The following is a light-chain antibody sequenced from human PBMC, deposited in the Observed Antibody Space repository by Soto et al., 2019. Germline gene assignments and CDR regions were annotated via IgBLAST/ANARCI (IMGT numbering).Light chain of an antibody. CDR1: QSVSSN. Sequence: EIVMTQSPATLSVSPGERATLSCRASQSVSSNLAWYQQKPGQAPRLPLYGASTRATGIPARFSGSGSGTEFTLTLRSLQSEDFAVYYCQQYNNWPPSTFGQGTKVDIK. V-gene: IGKV3-15*01. CDR3: QQYNNWPPST. CDR2: GAS. J-gene: IGKJ1*01.